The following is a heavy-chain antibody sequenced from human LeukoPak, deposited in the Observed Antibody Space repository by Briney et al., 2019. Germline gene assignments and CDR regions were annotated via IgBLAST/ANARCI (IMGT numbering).Heavy chain of an antibody. CDR2: IYHGGTT. Sequence: PSGTLSLTCAVSGGSITSSHWWSWARQPPVKGLEWIGEIYHGGTTNYTPSLKSRVTMSVDRSKNQFSLKLSSVTAADTAVYYCATYPYGGDYGSYYFDYWGQGTLVTVSS. D-gene: IGHD4-23*01. J-gene: IGHJ4*02. CDR3: ATYPYGGDYGSYYFDY. CDR1: GGSITSSHW. V-gene: IGHV4-4*02.